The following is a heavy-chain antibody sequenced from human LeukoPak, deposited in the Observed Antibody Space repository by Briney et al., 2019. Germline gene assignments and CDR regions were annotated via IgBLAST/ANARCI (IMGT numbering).Heavy chain of an antibody. CDR2: INPNSGGT. CDR1: GYTFTGYY. V-gene: IGHV1-2*02. D-gene: IGHD4-23*01. Sequence: ASVKVSCKASGYTFTGYYMHWVRQAPGRGLEWMGWINPNSGGTNYAQKFQGRVTMTRDTSISTAYMELSRLRSDDTAVYYCARERGGNSPFDSWGQGTLVTVSS. J-gene: IGHJ4*02. CDR3: ARERGGNSPFDS.